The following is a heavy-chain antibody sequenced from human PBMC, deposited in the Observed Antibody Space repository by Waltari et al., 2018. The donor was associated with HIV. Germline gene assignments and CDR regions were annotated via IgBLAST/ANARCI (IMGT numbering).Heavy chain of an antibody. CDR2: INPNSGGT. J-gene: IGHJ5*02. CDR3: ARRGSSGSYWFDP. Sequence: QVQLVQSVAEVQTRGASVNVSCQASGYPLPPYNMHWVRQAPGQGLEWMGRINPNSGGTNYAQKFQGRVTMTRDTSISTAYMERSRLRSDDTAVYYCARRGSSGSYWFDPWGQGTLVTVSS. D-gene: IGHD1-26*01. V-gene: IGHV1-2*06. CDR1: GYPLPPYN.